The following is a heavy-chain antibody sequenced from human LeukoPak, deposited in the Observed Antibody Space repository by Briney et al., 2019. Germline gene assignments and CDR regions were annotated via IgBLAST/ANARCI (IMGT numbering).Heavy chain of an antibody. J-gene: IGHJ6*02. D-gene: IGHD3-10*01. CDR3: ASLLTPYHGSGGGGMDV. CDR1: GFTFSAHW. Sequence: GGSLRLSCAASGFTFSAHWMYWVRQAPGRELVWVSRISGDGSMTSYADSVKGRFTISRDNAKDTLYLQMTSLRVEDTAVYSCASLLTPYHGSGGGGMDVWGQGTTVTVSS. CDR2: ISGDGSMT. V-gene: IGHV3-74*01.